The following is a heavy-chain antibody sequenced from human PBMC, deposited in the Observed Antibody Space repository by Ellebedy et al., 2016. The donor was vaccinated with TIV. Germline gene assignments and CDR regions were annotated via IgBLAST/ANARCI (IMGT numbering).Heavy chain of an antibody. CDR3: ARSGAGVTWVYDAFDI. CDR1: GGTFSSYP. V-gene: IGHV1-2*02. J-gene: IGHJ3*02. CDR2: INPNSGGT. Sequence: ASVKVSCKASGGTFSSYPISWVRQAPGQGLDWMGWINPNSGGTNYAQKFQGRVTMTRDTSISTAYMELSRLRFDDTAVYYCARSGAGVTWVYDAFDIWGQGTMVTVSS. D-gene: IGHD3-10*01.